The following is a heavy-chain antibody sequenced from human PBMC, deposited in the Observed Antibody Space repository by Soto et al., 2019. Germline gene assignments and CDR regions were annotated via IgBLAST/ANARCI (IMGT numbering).Heavy chain of an antibody. CDR2: ISYDGNDR. J-gene: IGHJ4*02. CDR3: AQNADGAPVEY. CDR1: GFTFSNYG. D-gene: IGHD2-2*01. Sequence: QVQLVESGGGVVQPGRSLTVSCAAYGFTFSNYGMHWVRQPPGKGLEWVAVISYDGNDRHYTDSVKGRFTISRDNSKKTLYLHMNSLIDEDTAVYYCAQNADGAPVEYGGQGTLVPASS. V-gene: IGHV3-30*03.